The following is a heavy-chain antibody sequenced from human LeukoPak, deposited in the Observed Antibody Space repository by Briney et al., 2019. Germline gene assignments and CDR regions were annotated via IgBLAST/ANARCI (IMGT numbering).Heavy chain of an antibody. CDR2: MNPNSGNT. D-gene: IGHD6-6*01. Sequence: ASVKVSCKASGYTFTSYDINWVRQATGQGLEWMGWMNPNSGNTGYAQKFQGRVTITRNTSISTAYMELSSLRSEDTAVYYCATAHSYSSSSFDPWGQGTLVTVSS. V-gene: IGHV1-8*01. CDR1: GYTFTSYD. CDR3: ATAHSYSSSSFDP. J-gene: IGHJ5*02.